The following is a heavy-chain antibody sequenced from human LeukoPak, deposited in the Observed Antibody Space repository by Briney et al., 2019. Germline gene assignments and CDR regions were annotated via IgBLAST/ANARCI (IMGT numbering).Heavy chain of an antibody. V-gene: IGHV3-30*02. Sequence: QTGGSLRLSCAASAFTFSSYGMHWVRQAPGKGLEWVAFIRYDGSNKYYADSVKGRFTISRDNSKNTLYLQMNSLRAEDTAVYYCAFESMTTVTFDYWGQGTLVTVSS. CDR1: AFTFSSYG. J-gene: IGHJ4*02. D-gene: IGHD4-11*01. CDR3: AFESMTTVTFDY. CDR2: IRYDGSNK.